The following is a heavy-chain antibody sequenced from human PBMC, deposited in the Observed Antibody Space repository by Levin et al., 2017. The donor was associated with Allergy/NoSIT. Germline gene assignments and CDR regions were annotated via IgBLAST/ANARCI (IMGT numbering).Heavy chain of an antibody. Sequence: GESLKISCAASGFTFSNAWMSWVRQAPGKGLEWVGRIKSKTDGGTTDYAAPVKGRFTISRDDSKNTLYLQMNSLKTEDTAVYYCTTDHIAVAGIWGQGTLVTVSS. D-gene: IGHD6-19*01. CDR3: TTDHIAVAGI. J-gene: IGHJ4*02. V-gene: IGHV3-15*01. CDR1: GFTFSNAW. CDR2: IKSKTDGGTT.